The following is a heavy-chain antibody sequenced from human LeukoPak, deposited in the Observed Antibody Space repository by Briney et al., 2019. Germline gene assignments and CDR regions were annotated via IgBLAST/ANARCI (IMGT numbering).Heavy chain of an antibody. Sequence: ESGGSLRLSCVASGITFSNYAVSGVRQAPEKGLDWVSVISGSAHKIRYADSVKGRFTISRDNSENIVYLQMNNLRAEDTAVYYCAGRVTGYSSGYVYWGQGTLVTVSS. J-gene: IGHJ4*02. CDR3: AGRVTGYSSGYVY. CDR2: ISGSAHKI. D-gene: IGHD5-18*01. V-gene: IGHV3-23*01. CDR1: GITFSNYA.